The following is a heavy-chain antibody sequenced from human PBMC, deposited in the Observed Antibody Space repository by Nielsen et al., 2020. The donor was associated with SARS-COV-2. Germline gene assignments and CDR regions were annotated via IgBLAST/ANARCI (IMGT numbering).Heavy chain of an antibody. CDR1: GFTFSDSS. CDR3: ARDVPIAARLPKPFDI. CDR2: IRSKANDYAT. D-gene: IGHD6-6*01. V-gene: IGHV3-73*01. Sequence: GESLKISCAASGFTFSDSSMHWVRQASGKGLEWLGRIRSKANDYATEYPVSVKGRFIISRDDSKNMAYLLMNSLKIDDTAVYYCARDVPIAARLPKPFDIWGQGTMVTVSS. J-gene: IGHJ3*02.